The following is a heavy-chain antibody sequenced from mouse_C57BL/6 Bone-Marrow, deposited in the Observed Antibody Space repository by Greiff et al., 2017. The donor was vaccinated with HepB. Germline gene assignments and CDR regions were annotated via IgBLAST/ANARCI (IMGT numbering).Heavy chain of an antibody. CDR1: GYTFTSYT. V-gene: IGHV1-4*01. J-gene: IGHJ3*01. CDR3: ANYGSSPWFAY. Sequence: QVQLQQSGAELARPGASVKMSCKASGYTFTSYTMHWVKQRPGQGLEWIGYFNPSSGYTKYNQKFKDKVKLTADKSSSTAYMQLSSLTSEDSAVYYCANYGSSPWFAYWGQGTLVTVSA. D-gene: IGHD1-1*01. CDR2: FNPSSGYT.